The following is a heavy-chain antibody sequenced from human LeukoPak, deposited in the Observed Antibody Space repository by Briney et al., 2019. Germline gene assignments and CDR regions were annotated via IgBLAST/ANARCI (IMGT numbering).Heavy chain of an antibody. CDR2: IYTSGST. Sequence: SETLSLTCTVSGGSISSGSYYWSWIRQPAGKGLEWIGRIYTSGSTNYNPSLKSRVTISVDTSKNQFSLKLSSVTAADTAVYYCARVPRAVAGTGGYYFDYWGQGTLVTVSS. J-gene: IGHJ4*02. V-gene: IGHV4-61*02. D-gene: IGHD6-19*01. CDR1: GGSISSGSYY. CDR3: ARVPRAVAGTGGYYFDY.